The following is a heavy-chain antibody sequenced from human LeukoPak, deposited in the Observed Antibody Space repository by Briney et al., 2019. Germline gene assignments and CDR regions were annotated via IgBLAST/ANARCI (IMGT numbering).Heavy chain of an antibody. V-gene: IGHV4-4*07. Sequence: SETLSLTCAVYGGSFSGYYWSWIRQPPGKGLEWIGRIYSSGSTNYNASLKSRVTMSVDTSKNQISLKLSSVTAADTAVYYCAREVSARDGSLGRPFDYWGQGTLVTVSS. D-gene: IGHD5-24*01. CDR3: AREVSARDGSLGRPFDY. CDR2: IYSSGST. CDR1: GGSFSGYY. J-gene: IGHJ4*02.